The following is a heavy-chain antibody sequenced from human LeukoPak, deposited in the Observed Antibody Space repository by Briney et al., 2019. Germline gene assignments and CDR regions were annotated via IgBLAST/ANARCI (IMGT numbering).Heavy chain of an antibody. CDR2: ISGSGDNT. J-gene: IGHJ4*02. CDR3: ARGSHTTMIVVVITEY. Sequence: GGSLRLSCAASGFTFSSFAMSWVRQAPGKGLEWVSAISGSGDNTFYADSVRGRFTISRANAKNTLYLQMNSLRAEDTAVYYCARGSHTTMIVVVITEYWGQGTLVTVSS. CDR1: GFTFSSFA. D-gene: IGHD3-22*01. V-gene: IGHV3-23*01.